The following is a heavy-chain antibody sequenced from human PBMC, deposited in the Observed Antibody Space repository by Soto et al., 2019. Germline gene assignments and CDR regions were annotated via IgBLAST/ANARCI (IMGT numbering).Heavy chain of an antibody. D-gene: IGHD6-19*01. V-gene: IGHV3-21*01. Sequence: EVQLVESGGGLVKPGGSLRLSCAASGFTFSSYSMNWVRQAPGKGLEWVSSISSSSSYIYYADSVKGRFTISRDNAKNSLYLQMNSLRAEDTAVYYCASAGTTAVAGDDYWGQGTLVTVSS. CDR1: GFTFSSYS. CDR3: ASAGTTAVAGDDY. J-gene: IGHJ4*02. CDR2: ISSSSSYI.